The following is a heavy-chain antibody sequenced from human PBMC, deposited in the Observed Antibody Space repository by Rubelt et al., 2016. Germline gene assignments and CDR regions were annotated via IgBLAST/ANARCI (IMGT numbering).Heavy chain of an antibody. CDR2: VYYSGST. Sequence: QVQLQESGPRLVKPSETLSLTCTVSGGSLRGYYWNWIRQPPGKGLEWIGFVYYSGSTTYNPSLKGRVTISVDKSKNQFSLKLNAVTAADTAVYYCARDPIYGMDVWGQGTTVTVSS. V-gene: IGHV4-59*12. J-gene: IGHJ6*02. CDR1: GGSLRGYY. CDR3: ARDPIYGMDV.